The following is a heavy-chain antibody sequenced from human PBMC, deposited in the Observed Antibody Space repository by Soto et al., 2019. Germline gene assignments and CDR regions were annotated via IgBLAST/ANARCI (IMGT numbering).Heavy chain of an antibody. V-gene: IGHV3-23*01. CDR2: ISGSGGST. CDR1: GFTFSSNA. CDR3: ASWLNGMDV. J-gene: IGHJ6*02. Sequence: EVQLLESGGGLVQPGGSLRLSCAASGFTFSSNAMTWVRQAPGKGLEWVSAISGSGGSTYYAHSVRGRFTISRDNSKNTLYLQMNSLRAEDTAVYYCASWLNGMDVWGQGTTVTVSS. D-gene: IGHD3-16*01.